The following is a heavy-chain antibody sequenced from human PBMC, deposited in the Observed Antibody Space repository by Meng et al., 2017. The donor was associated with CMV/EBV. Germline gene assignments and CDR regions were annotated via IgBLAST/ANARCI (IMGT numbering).Heavy chain of an antibody. CDR2: INHSESA. D-gene: IGHD1-1*01. CDR1: GGSFSRCY. V-gene: IGHV4-34*01. Sequence: AVFGGSFSRCYWSSIRQPPGKGLEWIGEINHSESANYNPSLKSRVTISVDTSKNQFSLKLSSVTAADTAVYYCARCLKSYRGAWFDPWGQGTLVTVSS. J-gene: IGHJ5*02. CDR3: ARCLKSYRGAWFDP.